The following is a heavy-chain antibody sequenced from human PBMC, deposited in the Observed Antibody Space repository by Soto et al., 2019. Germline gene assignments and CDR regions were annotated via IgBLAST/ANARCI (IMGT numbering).Heavy chain of an antibody. CDR2: IYWDDDK. J-gene: IGHJ4*02. Sequence: QITLKESGPTLVKPTQTLTLTCTFSGFSLSTSGVGVGWIRQPPGKALEWLALIYWDDDKRYSPSLKSRLTITKDTSKNQVVLTMTNMDPVDTATYYCAHDSALRFLEWLPKYPYYFDYWGQGTLVTVSS. V-gene: IGHV2-5*02. D-gene: IGHD3-3*01. CDR1: GFSLSTSGVG. CDR3: AHDSALRFLEWLPKYPYYFDY.